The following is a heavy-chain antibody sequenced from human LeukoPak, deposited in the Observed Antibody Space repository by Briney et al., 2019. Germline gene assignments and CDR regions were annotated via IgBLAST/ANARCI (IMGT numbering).Heavy chain of an antibody. D-gene: IGHD3-22*01. CDR1: GGSISSSSYY. V-gene: IGHV4-39*07. Sequence: SETLSLTCTVSGGSISSSSYYWGWIRQPPGKGLEWIGSIYYSGSTYYNPSLKSRVTISVDTSKNQFSLKLNSVTAADTAVYYCASGPYYYDTNWGQGTLVTVSS. CDR2: IYYSGST. CDR3: ASGPYYYDTN. J-gene: IGHJ4*02.